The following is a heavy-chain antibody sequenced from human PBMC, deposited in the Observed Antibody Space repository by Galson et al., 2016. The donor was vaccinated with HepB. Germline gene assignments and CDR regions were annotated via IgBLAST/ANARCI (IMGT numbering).Heavy chain of an antibody. CDR1: GYSYTSYW. V-gene: IGHV5-51*03. D-gene: IGHD6-13*01. Sequence: QSGAEVKKPGESLKISCKGSGYSYTSYWIAWVRQMPGKGLEWMGIIYPGDSETRYSPSFQGQVTISVDKSNTTAYLQWSSLKASDTAMYYCARTSSSWYEQDSYYGMDVWGQGTKVTVSS. J-gene: IGHJ6*02. CDR2: IYPGDSET. CDR3: ARTSSSWYEQDSYYGMDV.